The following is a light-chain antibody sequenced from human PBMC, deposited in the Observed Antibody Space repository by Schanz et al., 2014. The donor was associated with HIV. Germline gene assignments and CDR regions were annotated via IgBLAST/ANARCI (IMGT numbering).Light chain of an antibody. CDR3: QQGSNWPRS. CDR2: GAS. V-gene: IGKV3-11*01. Sequence: EIVLTQSPGTLSLSPGERATLSCRASQSVSSNLAWYQQKPGQAPRLLIYGASTRATGIPDRFSGSGSGTDFTLTISSLEPEDFAVYYCQQGSNWPRSFGGGTKVEIK. CDR1: QSVSSN. J-gene: IGKJ4*01.